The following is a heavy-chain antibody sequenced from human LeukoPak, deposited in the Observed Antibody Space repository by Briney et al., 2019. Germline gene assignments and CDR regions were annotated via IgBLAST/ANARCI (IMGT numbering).Heavy chain of an antibody. J-gene: IGHJ4*02. D-gene: IGHD6-13*01. Sequence: SETLSLTCTVSGGSISSYYWSWIRQPPGKGLEWIGYIYYSGSTNYDPSLKSRVTISVDTSKNQFSLKLSSVTAADTAVYYCARESGYSSSWYGAWGQGTLVTVSS. CDR1: GGSISSYY. CDR2: IYYSGST. CDR3: ARESGYSSSWYGA. V-gene: IGHV4-59*01.